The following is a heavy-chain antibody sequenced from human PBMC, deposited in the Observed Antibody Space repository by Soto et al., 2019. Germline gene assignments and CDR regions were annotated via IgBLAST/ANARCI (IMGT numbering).Heavy chain of an antibody. D-gene: IGHD2-21*01. CDR2: IRANDERI. Sequence: PGGSLRLSCVASGFDFRSYEMNWVRQAPGKGLEWVSNIRANDERIYYADSVKGRVSVSRDNAKNSLFLEMNSLRVDDTAVYYCARETLRDPIDLCGPGTMVTVSS. CDR3: ARETLRDPIDL. CDR1: GFDFRSYE. V-gene: IGHV3-48*03. J-gene: IGHJ3*01.